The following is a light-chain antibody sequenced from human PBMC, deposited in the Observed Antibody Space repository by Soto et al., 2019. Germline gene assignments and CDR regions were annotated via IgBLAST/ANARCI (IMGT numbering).Light chain of an antibody. CDR1: QSVSSSY. CDR2: GAS. Sequence: ESVLTQSPGALSLSPGDRATLSCRASQSVSSSYLAWYQQKPGQAPRLLIYGASSRATGIPDRFSGSGSGTDFTLTISRLEPEDFAVYYCQQYGSSPPITFGQGTRLEI. J-gene: IGKJ5*01. CDR3: QQYGSSPPIT. V-gene: IGKV3-20*01.